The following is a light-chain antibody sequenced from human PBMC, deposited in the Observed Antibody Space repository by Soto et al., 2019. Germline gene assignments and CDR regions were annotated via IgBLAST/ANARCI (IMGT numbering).Light chain of an antibody. J-gene: IGKJ1*01. CDR3: QQYYSTPWT. CDR1: QSVLHRSKRKNY. V-gene: IGKV4-1*01. Sequence: EIVMTQSPDSLAVSLGERTTMTCRSSQSVLHRSKRKNYLAWYQQKAGQPPKLLIYWASTRESGVPDRFGGSGSGTEFTLTINSLQAEDVAVYYCQQYYSTPWTFGQGTKVDIK. CDR2: WAS.